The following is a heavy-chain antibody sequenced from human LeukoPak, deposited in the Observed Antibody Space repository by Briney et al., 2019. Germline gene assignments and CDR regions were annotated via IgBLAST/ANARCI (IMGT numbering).Heavy chain of an antibody. D-gene: IGHD2-8*02. CDR3: PKDMTGGADY. Sequence: GGSLRLSREASGFTFSNYWMHWVRQAPGKGLVWVSRINEDGSYTNYADSVKGRFTISRDNAKNTLYLQMNSLRAEDTAVYYCPKDMTGGADYWGQGTLVTVSS. J-gene: IGHJ4*02. V-gene: IGHV3-74*01. CDR2: INEDGSYT. CDR1: GFTFSNYW.